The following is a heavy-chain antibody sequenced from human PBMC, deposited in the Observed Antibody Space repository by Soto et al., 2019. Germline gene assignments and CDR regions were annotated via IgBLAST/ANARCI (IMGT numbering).Heavy chain of an antibody. CDR2: ISYDGSNK. CDR3: ARDTPVTSIDY. J-gene: IGHJ4*02. V-gene: IGHV3-30-3*01. Sequence: GGSLRLSCAASGFTFSSYAMHWVRQAPGKGLEWVAVISYDGSNKYYADSVKGRFTISRDNSKNTLYLQMNSLRAEDTAVYYCARDTPVTSIDYWGQGTLVTVS. D-gene: IGHD4-4*01. CDR1: GFTFSSYA.